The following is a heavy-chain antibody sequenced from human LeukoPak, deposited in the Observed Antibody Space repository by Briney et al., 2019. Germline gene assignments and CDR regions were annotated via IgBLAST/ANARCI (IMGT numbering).Heavy chain of an antibody. CDR1: GFIVSGDF. J-gene: IGHJ4*02. CDR2: ISYDGSNK. D-gene: IGHD1-26*01. Sequence: GGSLRLSCAASGFIVSGDFMSWVRQAPGKGLEWVAVISYDGSNKYYADSVKGRFTISRDNSKNTLYLQMNSLRAEDTAVYYCARDLGGATDYWGQGTLVTVSS. CDR3: ARDLGGATDY. V-gene: IGHV3-30-3*01.